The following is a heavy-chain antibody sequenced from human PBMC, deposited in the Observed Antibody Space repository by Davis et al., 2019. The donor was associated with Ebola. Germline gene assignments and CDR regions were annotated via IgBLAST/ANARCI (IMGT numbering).Heavy chain of an antibody. V-gene: IGHV4-34*01. CDR3: ARAPVAGAGTRWGTRWFDP. CDR1: GGPLNDYY. J-gene: IGHJ5*02. D-gene: IGHD6-13*01. Sequence: PSETLSLTCAVYGGPLNDYYWSWIRQPPGGGLEWIGEIDYRGDTKYNPSLKSRAFLSMDTSRKQFSLKLTSVTAADTAVYYCARAPVAGAGTRWGTRWFDPWGQGTLVTVSS. CDR2: IDYRGDT.